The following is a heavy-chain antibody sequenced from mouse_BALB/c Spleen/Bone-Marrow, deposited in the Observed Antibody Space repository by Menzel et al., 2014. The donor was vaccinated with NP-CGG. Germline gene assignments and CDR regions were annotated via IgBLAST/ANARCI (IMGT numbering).Heavy chain of an antibody. CDR1: GFSLTTYG. Sequence: QVQLQQSGPGLVQPSQSLSITCTVSGFSLTTYGVHWVRQPPGKGLEWLGVIWSGGSTDYNAAFISRLSISKDNSQSQVFFKMSSLQTDDTSIYYCVRAPYDYDPDYVMDYWGQGTSVTVSS. V-gene: IGHV2-4*02. CDR3: VRAPYDYDPDYVMDY. D-gene: IGHD2-4*01. CDR2: IWSGGST. J-gene: IGHJ4*01.